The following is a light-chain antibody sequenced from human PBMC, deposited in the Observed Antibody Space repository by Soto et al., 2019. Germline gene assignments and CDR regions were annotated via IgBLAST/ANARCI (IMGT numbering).Light chain of an antibody. CDR2: DVT. V-gene: IGLV2-11*01. CDR1: GSDVGGYNY. Sequence: QSALTQPRSVSGSPGQSVTISCTGTGSDVGGYNYVSWYQQHPGKAPKLMIYDVTKRPSGVPDRFSGSKSSNTASLTISGLQAEDEADYYCCSYAGSYTFVVFGGGTKLTV. J-gene: IGLJ2*01. CDR3: CSYAGSYTFVV.